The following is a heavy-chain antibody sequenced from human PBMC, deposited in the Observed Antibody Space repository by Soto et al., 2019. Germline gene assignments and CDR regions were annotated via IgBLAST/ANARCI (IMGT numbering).Heavy chain of an antibody. D-gene: IGHD1-20*01. CDR2: LYDSATI. Sequence: QVQLQESGPGLVEPSQTLSLTCSVSGGSISTSYYYWTWIRQPPGEGLEWIGYLYDSATIHYNPSLKGRITISLHTSKSQFSLKVTSVTASDTAVYYCARVVINNYFDLWGQGTLVTVSS. CDR3: ARVVINNYFDL. J-gene: IGHJ5*02. CDR1: GGSISTSYYY. V-gene: IGHV4-30-4*01.